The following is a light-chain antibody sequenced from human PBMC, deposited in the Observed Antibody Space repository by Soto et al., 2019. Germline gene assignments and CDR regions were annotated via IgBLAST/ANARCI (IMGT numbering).Light chain of an antibody. CDR2: GAS. V-gene: IGKV3-15*01. CDR3: QQGHNWPLT. CDR1: QSINSE. Sequence: EIVMTQSPATLSLSPGERAALSCRASQSINSELAWYQQKXXXPPRLLIYGASTRATGVPARFTGSESGSEFTLTISGLQSEDFAVYYCQQGHNWPLTFGQGTRLEI. J-gene: IGKJ2*01.